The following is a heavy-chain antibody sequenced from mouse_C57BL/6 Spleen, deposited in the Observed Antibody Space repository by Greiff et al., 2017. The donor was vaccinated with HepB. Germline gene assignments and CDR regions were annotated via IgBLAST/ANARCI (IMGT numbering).Heavy chain of an antibody. J-gene: IGHJ4*01. CDR1: GYTFTSYW. CDR3: ARRGQLRLFYAMDY. V-gene: IGHV1-55*01. D-gene: IGHD3-2*02. Sequence: QVQLQQPGAALVKPGASVKMSCKASGYTFTSYWITWVKQRPGQGLEWIGDIYPGSGSTNYNEKFKSKATLTVDTSSTTAYMQLSSLTSEDSAVYYCARRGQLRLFYAMDYWGQGTSVTVSS. CDR2: IYPGSGST.